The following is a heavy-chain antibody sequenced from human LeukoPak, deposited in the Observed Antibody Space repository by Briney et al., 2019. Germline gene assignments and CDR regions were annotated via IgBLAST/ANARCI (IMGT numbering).Heavy chain of an antibody. Sequence: GGSLRLSCSASGFTFSSLGMHWVRQAPGKGLEHVSTIGSDGDSTYYADSVKDRFTISRDNSKNALYLQMTSLRPEDSAVYYCVSPVFINYWGQGTLVTVSS. J-gene: IGHJ4*01. D-gene: IGHD1-14*01. CDR1: GFTFSSLG. V-gene: IGHV3-64D*06. CDR2: IGSDGDST. CDR3: VSPVFINY.